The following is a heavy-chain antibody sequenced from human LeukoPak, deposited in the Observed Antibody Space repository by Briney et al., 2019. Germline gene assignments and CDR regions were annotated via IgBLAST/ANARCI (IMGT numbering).Heavy chain of an antibody. CDR2: IYYSGST. CDR1: GGSISSGYYY. CDR3: ARAKAARRYYYYYYGMDV. Sequence: PSETLSLTCTVSGGSISSGYYYWSWIRQPPGKGLELIGYIYYSGSTYYNPSLQSRVTMSVDTSKNQFSLKLSSVTAADTAVYYCARAKAARRYYYYYYGMDVWGQGTTVTVSS. J-gene: IGHJ6*02. V-gene: IGHV4-30-4*01. D-gene: IGHD6-6*01.